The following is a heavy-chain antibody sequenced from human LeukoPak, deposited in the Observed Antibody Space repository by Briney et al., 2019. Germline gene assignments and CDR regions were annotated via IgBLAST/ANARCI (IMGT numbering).Heavy chain of an antibody. J-gene: IGHJ6*03. V-gene: IGHV1-69*13. CDR2: IIPILGTA. CDR3: ATLELRYYYYMDV. Sequence: SVKVSCKASGGTFSSYAISWVRQAPGQGPEWMGGIIPILGTANYVQKFQGRVTITADESTSIAYMELSSLRSEDTAVYYCATLELRYYYYMDVWGKGTTVTVSS. CDR1: GGTFSSYA. D-gene: IGHD1-7*01.